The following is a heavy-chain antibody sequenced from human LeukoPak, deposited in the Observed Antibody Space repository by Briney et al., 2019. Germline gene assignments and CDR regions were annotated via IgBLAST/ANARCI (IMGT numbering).Heavy chain of an antibody. J-gene: IGHJ4*02. CDR3: ARDHYYDSSGHFGS. CDR2: IKQDESEK. Sequence: GGSLRLSCAASGSTFSSHWMSWVRQAPGKGLEWVASIKQDESEKHYVDSVKGRFTISRDNAKNSLYLQMNSLRAEDTAVYYCARDHYYDSSGHFGSWGQGTLVTVSS. V-gene: IGHV3-7*01. D-gene: IGHD3-22*01. CDR1: GSTFSSHW.